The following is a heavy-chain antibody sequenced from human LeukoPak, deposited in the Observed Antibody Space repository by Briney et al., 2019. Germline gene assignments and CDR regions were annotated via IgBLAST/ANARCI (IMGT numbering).Heavy chain of an antibody. Sequence: ASVQVSCKASGYTFTGYYMHWVRQAPGQGLAWMGWINPNSGGTNYAQKFQGRVTMTRDTSISTAYMELSRLRSDDTAVYYCARDQYCSSTSCYGLDYWGQGTLVTVSS. CDR1: GYTFTGYY. D-gene: IGHD2-2*01. CDR3: ARDQYCSSTSCYGLDY. J-gene: IGHJ4*02. V-gene: IGHV1-2*02. CDR2: INPNSGGT.